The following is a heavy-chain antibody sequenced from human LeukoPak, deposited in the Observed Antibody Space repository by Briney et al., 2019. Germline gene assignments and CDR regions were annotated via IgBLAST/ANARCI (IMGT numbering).Heavy chain of an antibody. J-gene: IGHJ3*02. CDR1: GYTFTGYY. V-gene: IGHV1-2*02. Sequence: APVKVSCKASGYTFTGYYMHWVRQAPGQGLEWMGWINPNSGGTNYAQKFQGRVTMTRDTSISTAYMELSRLRSDDTAVYYCASSPGYCSGGSCLPNAFDIWGQGTMVTVSS. CDR3: ASSPGYCSGGSCLPNAFDI. CDR2: INPNSGGT. D-gene: IGHD2-15*01.